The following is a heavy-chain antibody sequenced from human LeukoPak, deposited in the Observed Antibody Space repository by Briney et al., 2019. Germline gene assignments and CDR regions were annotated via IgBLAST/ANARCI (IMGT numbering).Heavy chain of an antibody. D-gene: IGHD3/OR15-3a*01. V-gene: IGHV4-34*01. Sequence: SETLSLTCAVYGGSFSGYYWSWIRQPPGKGLEWIGEINHSGSTNYNPSLKSRVTISVDTSKNQFSLKLSSVTAADTAVYYCARGGGLVIIGPFDYWGQGTLVTVSS. CDR1: GGSFSGYY. CDR3: ARGGGLVIIGPFDY. CDR2: INHSGST. J-gene: IGHJ4*02.